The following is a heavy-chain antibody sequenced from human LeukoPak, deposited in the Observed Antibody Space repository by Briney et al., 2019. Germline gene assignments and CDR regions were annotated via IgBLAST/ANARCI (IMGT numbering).Heavy chain of an antibody. V-gene: IGHV4-34*01. J-gene: IGHJ4*02. CDR1: GGSISGYY. D-gene: IGHD3-9*01. CDR3: ARGNILSGYCSDF. CDR2: IHYTGGT. Sequence: SETLSLTCAVYGGSISGYYWSWIRQPPGKGLEWVGEIHYTGGTSYNPSLKSRATISIDTSKNQLSLKLSSMTAADTAVYYCARGNILSGYCSDFWGQGALVTVSS.